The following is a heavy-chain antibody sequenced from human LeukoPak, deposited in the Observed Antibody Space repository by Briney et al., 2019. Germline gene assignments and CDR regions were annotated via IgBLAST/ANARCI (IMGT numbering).Heavy chain of an antibody. J-gene: IGHJ5*02. CDR2: IRYDGSNK. CDR1: GFTFSSYG. V-gene: IGHV3-30*02. Sequence: GGSLRLSCAASGFTFSSYGMHWVRQAPGKGLGWVAFIRYDGSNKYYADSVKGRFTISRDNSKNTLYLQMNSLRVEDTAVYYCAKDGSPYYDFWSGYYRYNWFDPWGQGTLVTVSS. CDR3: AKDGSPYYDFWSGYYRYNWFDP. D-gene: IGHD3-3*01.